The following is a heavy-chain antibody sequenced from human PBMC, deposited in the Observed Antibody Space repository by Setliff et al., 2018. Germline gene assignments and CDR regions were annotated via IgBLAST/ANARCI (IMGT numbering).Heavy chain of an antibody. CDR1: GYSFTSYW. CDR3: ARDQGSPIPLYYYYYGMDV. J-gene: IGHJ6*02. V-gene: IGHV5-51*01. CDR2: IYPGDSDT. D-gene: IGHD2-2*02. Sequence: GESLKISCKGSGYSFTSYWIGWVRQMPGKGLEWMGIIYPGDSDTRYSPSFQGQVTISADKSISTAYLQWSSLKASDTAVYYCARDQGSPIPLYYYYYGMDVWGQGTTVTVSS.